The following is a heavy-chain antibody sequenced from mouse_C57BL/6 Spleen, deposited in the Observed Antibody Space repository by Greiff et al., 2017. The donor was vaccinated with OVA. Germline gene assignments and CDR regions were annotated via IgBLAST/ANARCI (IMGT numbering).Heavy chain of an antibody. CDR1: GYTFTNYW. CDR2: IYPGGGYT. D-gene: IGHD1-1*01. J-gene: IGHJ4*01. CDR3: ARANLYYGSRYAMDY. V-gene: IGHV1-63*01. Sequence: VQRVESGAELVRPGTSVKMSCKASGYTFTNYWIGWAKQRPGHGLEWIGDIYPGGGYTNYNEKVKGKATLTADKSSSTAYMQFSSLTSEDSAIYYCARANLYYGSRYAMDYWGQGTSVTVSS.